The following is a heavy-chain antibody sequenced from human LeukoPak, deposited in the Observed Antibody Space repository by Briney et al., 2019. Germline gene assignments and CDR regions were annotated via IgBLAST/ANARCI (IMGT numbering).Heavy chain of an antibody. CDR1: GGSISSYY. CDR2: IYYSGST. D-gene: IGHD3-16*02. J-gene: IGHJ5*02. V-gene: IGHV4-59*01. Sequence: SETLSLTCTVSGGSISSYYWSWIRQPPGKGLEWIGYIYYSGSTNYNPSLKSRVTISVDTSKNQFSLKLSSVTAADTAVYYCARSTGLGELSLYRWGQGTLVTVSS. CDR3: ARSTGLGELSLYR.